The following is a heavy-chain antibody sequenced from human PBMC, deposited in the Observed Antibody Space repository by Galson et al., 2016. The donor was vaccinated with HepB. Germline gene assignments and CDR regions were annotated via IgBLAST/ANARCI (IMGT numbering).Heavy chain of an antibody. V-gene: IGHV1-18*04. CDR1: GYRFFTYG. D-gene: IGHD4-11*01. J-gene: IGHJ4*02. Sequence: SVKVSCKASGYRFFTYGISWVRQAPGQGLEWLGWISANSGNTIYAQKFQDRVTMTRDTSASTVYMDLRSLRSDDTAVYYCAVDVQFRFDDWGQGTLVTVSA. CDR3: AVDVQFRFDD. CDR2: ISANSGNT.